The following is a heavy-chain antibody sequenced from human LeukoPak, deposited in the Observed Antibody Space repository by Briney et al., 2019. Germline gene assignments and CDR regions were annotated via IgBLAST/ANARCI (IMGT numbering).Heavy chain of an antibody. Sequence: SETLSLTCAVYGGSFSGYYWSWIRQPPVKVLEWIGEINHSGSTNYNPSLKSRVTISVDTSKNQFSLKLSSVTAADTAVYYRATPGGGYAFDIWGQGTMVTVSS. D-gene: IGHD3-16*01. CDR3: ATPGGGYAFDI. J-gene: IGHJ3*02. V-gene: IGHV4-34*01. CDR1: GGSFSGYY. CDR2: INHSGST.